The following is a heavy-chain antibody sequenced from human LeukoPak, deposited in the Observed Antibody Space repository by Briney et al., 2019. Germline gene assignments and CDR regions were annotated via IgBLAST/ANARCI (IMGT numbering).Heavy chain of an antibody. CDR3: ARAAPSGSWSGSDTSPFDY. D-gene: IGHD3-3*01. Sequence: SETLSLTCTVSGGSISSYYWSWSRQPAGKGLEWIGRIYTSGSTNYNPSLKSRVTMSVDTSKNQFSLKLSSVTAADTAVYYCARAAPSGSWSGSDTSPFDYWGQGTLVTVSS. J-gene: IGHJ4*02. V-gene: IGHV4-4*07. CDR1: GGSISSYY. CDR2: IYTSGST.